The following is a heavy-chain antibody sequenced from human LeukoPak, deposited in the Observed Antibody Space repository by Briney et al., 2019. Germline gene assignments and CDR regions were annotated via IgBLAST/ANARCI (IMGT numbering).Heavy chain of an antibody. CDR2: IKQDGSEK. CDR3: ARESESYDSTGSTFAY. CDR1: GFTFSSYW. J-gene: IGHJ4*02. D-gene: IGHD3-22*01. V-gene: IGHV3-7*01. Sequence: GGSLRLSCAASGFTFSSYWMSWVRQAPGKGLEWVANIKQDGSEKYYVDSVKGRFTISRDDSKNTLYLQMHSLRAEDTAVYYCARESESYDSTGSTFAYWGQGTLVTVSS.